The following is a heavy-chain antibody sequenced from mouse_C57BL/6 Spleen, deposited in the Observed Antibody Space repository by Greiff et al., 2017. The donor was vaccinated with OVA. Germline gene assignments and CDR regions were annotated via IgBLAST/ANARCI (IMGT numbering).Heavy chain of an antibody. CDR1: GYAFSSYW. J-gene: IGHJ4*01. CDR3: ARKAQAYAMDY. CDR2: IYPGDGDT. V-gene: IGHV1-80*01. Sequence: VQVVESGAELVKPGASVKISCKASGYAFSSYWMNWVKQRPGKGLEWIGQIYPGDGDTNYNGKFKGKATLTADKSSSTAYMQLSSLTSEDSAVYFCARKAQAYAMDYWGQGTSVTVSS. D-gene: IGHD3-2*02.